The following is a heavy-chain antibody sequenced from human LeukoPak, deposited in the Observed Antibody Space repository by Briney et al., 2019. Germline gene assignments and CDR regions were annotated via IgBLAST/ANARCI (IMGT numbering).Heavy chain of an antibody. J-gene: IGHJ4*02. V-gene: IGHV3-30*04. CDR2: ISYDGSNK. Sequence: GGSLRLSCAASGFTFSSYAIHWVRQAPGKGLEWVAVISYDGSNKYYADSVKGRFTISRDNAKNSLYLQINSLRAEDTAVYYCARVRLVQAYFDYWGQGTLVTVSS. CDR3: ARVRLVQAYFDY. CDR1: GFTFSSYA. D-gene: IGHD3-9*01.